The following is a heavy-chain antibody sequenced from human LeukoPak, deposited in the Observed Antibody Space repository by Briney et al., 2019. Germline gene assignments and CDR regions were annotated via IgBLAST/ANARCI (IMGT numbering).Heavy chain of an antibody. D-gene: IGHD5-12*01. CDR1: GFTFSTYS. V-gene: IGHV3-21*01. CDR3: ARVKEASAFDI. CDR2: ISSSSSYK. Sequence: GGSLRLSCAASGFTFSTYSMNWVRQAPGKGLEWVSSISSSSSYKYYADSLKGRFTISRDNAKNSLCLQMNSLRAEDTAVYYCARVKEASAFDIWGQGTMVTVSS. J-gene: IGHJ3*02.